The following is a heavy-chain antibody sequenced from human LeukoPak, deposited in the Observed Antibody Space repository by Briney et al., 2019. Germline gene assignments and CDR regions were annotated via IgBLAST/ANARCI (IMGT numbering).Heavy chain of an antibody. V-gene: IGHV1-2*04. CDR1: GYTFTGYY. CDR2: INPNSGGT. CDR3: AYCSGGSCLYGLDV. D-gene: IGHD2-15*01. Sequence: GASVKVSCKASGYTFTGYYMHWVRQAPGQGLEWMGWINPNSGGTNYAQKFQGWVTMTRDTSISTAYMELSRLRSDDTAVYYCAYCSGGSCLYGLDVWGRGTTVTVSS. J-gene: IGHJ6*02.